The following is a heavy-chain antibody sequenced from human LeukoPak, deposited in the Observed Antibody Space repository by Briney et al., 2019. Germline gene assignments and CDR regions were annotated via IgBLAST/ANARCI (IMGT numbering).Heavy chain of an antibody. CDR3: ARSPYIVVVPAETYNWFDP. CDR1: GGTFSSYA. D-gene: IGHD2-2*01. J-gene: IGHJ5*02. Sequence: SVKVSCKASGGTFSSYAISWLRQAPGQGLEWMGGIIPVFGTANYAQKFQGRVTITADESTSTAYMELSSLRSEDTAVYYCARSPYIVVVPAETYNWFDPWGQGTLVTVSS. CDR2: IIPVFGTA. V-gene: IGHV1-69*13.